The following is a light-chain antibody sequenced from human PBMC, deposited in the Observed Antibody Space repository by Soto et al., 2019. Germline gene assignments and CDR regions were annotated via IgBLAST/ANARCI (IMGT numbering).Light chain of an antibody. CDR3: QQYNSYWT. Sequence: DIQMTQSPSTLSASVGDRVTITCRASQSISSWLAWYQQKPGKAPKLLIYKVSTLESGDPSRFSGSGSGTEFTLTISSLQPDDFATYYCQQYNSYWTFGQGTKVEIK. V-gene: IGKV1-5*03. J-gene: IGKJ1*01. CDR2: KVS. CDR1: QSISSW.